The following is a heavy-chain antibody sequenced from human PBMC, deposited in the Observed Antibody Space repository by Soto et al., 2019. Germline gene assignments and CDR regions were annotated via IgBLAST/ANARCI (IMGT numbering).Heavy chain of an antibody. CDR1: GFTFSSYS. J-gene: IGHJ6*03. CDR2: ISSSSTI. D-gene: IGHD2-2*01. V-gene: IGHV3-48*01. CDR3: ASPGGSTRGYYYYYYMDV. Sequence: EVQLVESGGGLVQPGGSLRLSCAASGFTFSSYSMNWVRQAPGKGLEWVSYISSSSTIYYADSVKGRFTISRDNAKNSLYLQMNSLRAEDTAVYYCASPGGSTRGYYYYYYMDVWGKGTTVTVSS.